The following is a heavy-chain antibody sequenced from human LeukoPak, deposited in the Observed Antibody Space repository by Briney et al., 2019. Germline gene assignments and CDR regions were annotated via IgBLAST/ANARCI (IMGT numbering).Heavy chain of an antibody. Sequence: SETLSLTCTVSGYSISSGYYWGWIRQPPGKGLEWIGSIYHSGSTYYNPSLKSRVTISVDTSKNQFSLKLSSVTAADTAVYYCARDDVMSKYYFDYWGQGTLVTVSS. CDR3: ARDDVMSKYYFDY. V-gene: IGHV4-38-2*02. CDR2: IYHSGST. D-gene: IGHD3-16*01. CDR1: GYSISSGYY. J-gene: IGHJ4*02.